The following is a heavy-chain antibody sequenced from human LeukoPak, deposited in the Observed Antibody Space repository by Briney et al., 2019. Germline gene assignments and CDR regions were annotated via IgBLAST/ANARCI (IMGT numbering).Heavy chain of an antibody. J-gene: IGHJ4*02. CDR3: AKSDGYNLGARDY. D-gene: IGHD5-24*01. V-gene: IGHV3-48*03. Sequence: GGSLRLSCAASGFTFSSYEMNWVRQAPGKGLEWVSYISSSGSTIYYADSVKGRFTISRDNSKNTLYLQMNSLRAEDTAVYYCAKSDGYNLGARDYWGQGTLVTVSS. CDR1: GFTFSSYE. CDR2: ISSSGSTI.